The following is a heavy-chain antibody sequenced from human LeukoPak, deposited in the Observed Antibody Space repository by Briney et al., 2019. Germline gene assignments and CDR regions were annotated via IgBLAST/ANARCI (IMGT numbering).Heavy chain of an antibody. D-gene: IGHD3-22*01. J-gene: IGHJ4*02. CDR3: ASHRDYYDSSGWDYFDY. CDR1: GYTFTSYA. Sequence: GASVKVSCKASGYTFTSYAMNWVRQAPGQGLEWMGWINTNTGNPTYAQGFTGRFVFSLDTSVSTAYLQISSLKAEDTAVYYCASHRDYYDSSGWDYFDYWGQGTLVTVSS. V-gene: IGHV7-4-1*02. CDR2: INTNTGNP.